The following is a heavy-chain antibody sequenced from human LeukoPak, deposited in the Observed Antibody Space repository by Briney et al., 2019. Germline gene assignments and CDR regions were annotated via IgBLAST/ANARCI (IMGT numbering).Heavy chain of an antibody. Sequence: GGSLRLSCVVSGFTFNRCWMNWVRQAPGKGLEWVAHINPDGRDTYYVDSVKGRFTISRDNAKNSLFLQMNSLRAEDTAIYYCTTDTWYSAGHWGQGTLVTVSS. CDR1: GFTFNRCW. CDR2: INPDGRDT. V-gene: IGHV3-7*03. J-gene: IGHJ4*02. D-gene: IGHD2-15*01. CDR3: TTDTWYSAGH.